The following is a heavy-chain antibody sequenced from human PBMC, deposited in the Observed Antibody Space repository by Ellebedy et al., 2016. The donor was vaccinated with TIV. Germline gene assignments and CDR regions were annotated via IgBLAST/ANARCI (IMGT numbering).Heavy chain of an antibody. CDR1: GFSVDMYV. CDR2: INNIGETT. CDR3: ARMGGP. Sequence: GGSLRLSCATSGFSVDMYVLTWVRQIPGRGLEWVSAINNIGETTYYADSVKGRFTISRDTSKNTLFLQMNNLKAEDTAIYYCARMGGPWGQGVLVTVSS. V-gene: IGHV3-23*01. D-gene: IGHD2-8*01. J-gene: IGHJ5*02.